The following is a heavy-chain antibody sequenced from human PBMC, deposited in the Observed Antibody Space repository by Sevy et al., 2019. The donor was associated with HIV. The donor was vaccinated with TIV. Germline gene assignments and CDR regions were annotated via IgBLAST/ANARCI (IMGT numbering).Heavy chain of an antibody. D-gene: IGHD3-22*01. CDR1: GFTFSSYA. V-gene: IGHV3-64D*06. CDR3: VKGSDWYYDSSGYYYFDY. Sequence: GGSLRLSCSASGFTFSSYAMHWVRQAPGKGLEYVSAISSNGGSTYYADSVKGRFTISRDNSKNTLYLQMSSLRAEDTAVYYCVKGSDWYYDSSGYYYFDYWGQGTLVTVSS. CDR2: ISSNGGST. J-gene: IGHJ4*02.